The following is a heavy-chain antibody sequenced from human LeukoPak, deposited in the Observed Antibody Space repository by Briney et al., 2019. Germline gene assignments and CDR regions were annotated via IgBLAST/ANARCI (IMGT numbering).Heavy chain of an antibody. CDR2: IYYSGST. D-gene: IGHD1-26*01. V-gene: IGHV4-39*07. Sequence: SSETLSLTCTVSGGSISSSNYYWGWIRQPPGKGLEWIGSIYYSGSTYYSPSLKSRVTISVDTSKNQFSLKLTSVTAADTAVYYCAGEGATAEPWGQGALVTVSS. J-gene: IGHJ5*02. CDR1: GGSISSSNYY. CDR3: AGEGATAEP.